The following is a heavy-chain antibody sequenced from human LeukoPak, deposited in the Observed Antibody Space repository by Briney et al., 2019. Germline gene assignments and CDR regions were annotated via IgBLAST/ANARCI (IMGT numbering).Heavy chain of an antibody. CDR2: IYYSGST. CDR3: ARVLPHRHLRYGYYGRRGYAFDI. V-gene: IGHV4-31*03. D-gene: IGHD4-17*01. J-gene: IGHJ3*02. CDR1: GGSISSGGYY. Sequence: SQTLSLPCTVSGGSISSGGYYWSWIRQHPGKGLEWIGYIYYSGSTYYNPSLKSRVIISVDTSKNQFSLKLSSVTAADTAVYYCARVLPHRHLRYGYYGRRGYAFDIWGQGTMVTVSS.